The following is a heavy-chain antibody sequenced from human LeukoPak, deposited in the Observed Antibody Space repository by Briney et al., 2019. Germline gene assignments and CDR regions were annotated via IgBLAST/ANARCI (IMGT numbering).Heavy chain of an antibody. V-gene: IGHV1-69*05. J-gene: IGHJ4*02. CDR2: IIPIFGTA. CDR1: GGTFSSYA. D-gene: IGHD5-24*01. Sequence: SVKVSCKASGGTFSSYAISWVRQAPGQGLEWMGGIIPIFGTANYAQKFQGRVTITTDESTSTAYMELSSLRSEDTAVYYCARVAGGIATMNFDYWGQGTLVTVSS. CDR3: ARVAGGIATMNFDY.